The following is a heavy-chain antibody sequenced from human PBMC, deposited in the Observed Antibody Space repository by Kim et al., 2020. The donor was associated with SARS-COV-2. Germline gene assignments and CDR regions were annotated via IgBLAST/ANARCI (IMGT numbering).Heavy chain of an antibody. J-gene: IGHJ5*02. D-gene: IGHD3-3*01. CDR3: ARHGGYDFWSGYLNWFDP. Sequence: SETLSLTCTVSGGSISSSSYYWGWIRQPPGKGLEWIGSIYYSGSTYYNPSLKSRVTISVDTSKNQFSLKLSSVTAADTAVYYCARHGGYDFWSGYLNWFDPWGQGTLVTVSS. CDR1: GGSISSSSYY. V-gene: IGHV4-39*01. CDR2: IYYSGST.